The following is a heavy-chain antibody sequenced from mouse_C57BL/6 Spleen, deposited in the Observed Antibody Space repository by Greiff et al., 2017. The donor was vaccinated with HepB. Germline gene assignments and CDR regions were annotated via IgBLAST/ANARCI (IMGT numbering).Heavy chain of an antibody. CDR2: IHPNSGST. J-gene: IGHJ3*01. Sequence: QVHVKQSGAELVKPGASVKLSCKASGYTFTSYWMHWVKQRPGQGLEWIGMIHPNSGSTNYNEKCKSKATLTVDKSSSTAYMQLSSLTSEDSAVYYCARDWDGFAYWGQGTLVTVSA. V-gene: IGHV1-64*01. CDR1: GYTFTSYW. D-gene: IGHD4-1*01. CDR3: ARDWDGFAY.